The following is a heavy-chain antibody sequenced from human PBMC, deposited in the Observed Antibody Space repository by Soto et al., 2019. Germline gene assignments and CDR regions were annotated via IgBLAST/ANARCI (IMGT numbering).Heavy chain of an antibody. V-gene: IGHV3-30*18. J-gene: IGHJ4*02. D-gene: IGHD2-15*01. CDR3: AKGVLRYCSGGSCQRPDY. Sequence: GGSLRLSCAASGFTFSSYGMHWVRQAPGKGLEWVAVISYDGSNKYYADSVKGRFTISRDNSKNTLYLQMNSLRAEDTAVYYCAKGVLRYCSGGSCQRPDYWGQGTLVTVSS. CDR1: GFTFSSYG. CDR2: ISYDGSNK.